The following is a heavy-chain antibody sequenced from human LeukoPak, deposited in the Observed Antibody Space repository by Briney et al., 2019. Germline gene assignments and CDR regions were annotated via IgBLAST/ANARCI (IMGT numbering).Heavy chain of an antibody. J-gene: IGHJ4*03. CDR1: GFTLSSYS. D-gene: IGHD6-19*01. Sequence: GGSLRLSCAASGFTLSSYSMNWVRQAPGKGLEWVSSISSSSSYIYYADSVKGRFTISRDNAKNSLYLQMNSLRAEDTAVYYCARDSSGWYRDFDYWGQGTMVTVSS. CDR2: ISSSSSYI. CDR3: ARDSSGWYRDFDY. V-gene: IGHV3-21*01.